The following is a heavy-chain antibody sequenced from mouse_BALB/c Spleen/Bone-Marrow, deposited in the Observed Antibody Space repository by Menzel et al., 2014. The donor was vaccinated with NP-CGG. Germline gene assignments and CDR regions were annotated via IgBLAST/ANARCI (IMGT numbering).Heavy chain of an antibody. V-gene: IGHV1-80*01. J-gene: IGHJ2*01. Sequence: QVQLQQSGAELVRPGSSVKISCTASGYAFSSYWMNWVKQRPGQGLEWIGQIYPGDGDTNYNGKFKGKATLTADKSSSTAYMQLSSLTSEDSAVYFCARQYGNYFDYWGQGTTLTVSS. D-gene: IGHD2-10*02. CDR3: ARQYGNYFDY. CDR1: GYAFSSYW. CDR2: IYPGDGDT.